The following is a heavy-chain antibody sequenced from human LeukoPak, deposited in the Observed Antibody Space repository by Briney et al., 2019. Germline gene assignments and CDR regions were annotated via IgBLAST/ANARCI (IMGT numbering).Heavy chain of an antibody. V-gene: IGHV4-4*07. CDR2: IYTSGST. J-gene: IGHJ4*02. D-gene: IGHD3-3*01. CDR1: GGSISSYY. Sequence: SETLSLTCTVSGGSISSYYWSWIRQPAGKGLEWIGRIYTSGSTNYNPSLKSRVTMSVDTSKNQFSLKLSSVTAEDTAVYYCAKDPGYDFWSGYYFDYWGQGTLVTVSS. CDR3: AKDPGYDFWSGYYFDY.